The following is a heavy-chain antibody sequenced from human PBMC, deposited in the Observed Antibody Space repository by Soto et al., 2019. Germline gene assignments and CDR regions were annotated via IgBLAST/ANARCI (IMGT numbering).Heavy chain of an antibody. J-gene: IGHJ3*02. CDR3: AKRGDTYSTSEDAFDI. V-gene: IGHV3-9*01. CDR1: GFTFDDDA. Sequence: EVQLVESGGGLVQPGRSLRLSCAASGFTFDDDAMHWVRQAPGKGLEWVSGISWNSGSIGYADSVKGRFTISRDNAKNSLYLQMNSLRAEDTALYYCAKRGDTYSTSEDAFDIWGQGTMVTVSS. D-gene: IGHD2-2*01. CDR2: ISWNSGSI.